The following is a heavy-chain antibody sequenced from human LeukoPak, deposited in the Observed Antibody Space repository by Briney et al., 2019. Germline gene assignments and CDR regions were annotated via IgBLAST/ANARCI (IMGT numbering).Heavy chain of an antibody. CDR2: IIPILGIA. CDR1: GGTFSSYT. D-gene: IGHD3-22*01. J-gene: IGHJ4*02. CDR3: ARSRSPYYYDSSGQYDLDY. V-gene: IGHV1-69*02. Sequence: GSSVKVSCKAFGGTFSSYTISWVRQAPGQGLKWLGRIIPILGIANYAQKFQGRVTITADKSTSTAYMELSSLRSEDTAVYYCARSRSPYYYDSSGQYDLDYWGQGTLVTVSS.